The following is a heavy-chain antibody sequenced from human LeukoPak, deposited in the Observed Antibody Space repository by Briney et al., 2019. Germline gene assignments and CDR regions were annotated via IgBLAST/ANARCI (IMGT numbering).Heavy chain of an antibody. Sequence: GGSLRLSCAASGFTFSDYYMSWIRQAPGKGLEWASYISSSSSTIYYADSVKGRFTISRDNAKNSLYLQMNSLRDEDTAVYYCARDHHPYYYDSSGYYYWGQGTLVTVSS. CDR3: ARDHHPYYYDSSGYYY. V-gene: IGHV3-11*04. CDR2: ISSSSSTI. CDR1: GFTFSDYY. J-gene: IGHJ4*02. D-gene: IGHD3-22*01.